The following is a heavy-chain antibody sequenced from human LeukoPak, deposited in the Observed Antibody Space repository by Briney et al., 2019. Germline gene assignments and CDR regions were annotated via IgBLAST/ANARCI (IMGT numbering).Heavy chain of an antibody. J-gene: IGHJ4*02. Sequence: GGSLRLSCAASGFTVSSNYMSWVRQAPGKGLEWVSVIYSGGSTYYADSVKGRFTISRDNSKNTLYLQMNSLRAEDTAVYYCARVTAAAAGTDWGQGTLVTVSS. CDR1: GFTVSSNY. D-gene: IGHD6-13*01. CDR3: ARVTAAAAGTD. CDR2: IYSGGST. V-gene: IGHV3-66*01.